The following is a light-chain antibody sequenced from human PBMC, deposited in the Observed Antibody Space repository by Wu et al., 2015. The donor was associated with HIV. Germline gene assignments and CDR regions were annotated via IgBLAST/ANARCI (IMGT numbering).Light chain of an antibody. V-gene: IGKV3-15*01. CDR1: QSVNNK. CDR3: QQYNFWPT. J-gene: IGKJ4*01. CDR2: GAS. Sequence: EIVMTQSPATLSVSPGERVTLSCRASQSVNNKLAWYQQKPGRAPRLVIQGASTRATGIPARFTGSGSGTEFTLTISSLQSEDFAVYYCQQYNFWPTFGGGTKVEIK.